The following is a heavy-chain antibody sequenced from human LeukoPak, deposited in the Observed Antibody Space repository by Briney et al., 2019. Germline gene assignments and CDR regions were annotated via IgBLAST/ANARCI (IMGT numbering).Heavy chain of an antibody. D-gene: IGHD3-10*01. CDR3: ARPYYGSGLDY. CDR1: GFTFSSYA. CDR2: ISGSGGST. Sequence: GGSLRLSCAASGFTFSSYAMSWVRQAPGKGLEWGSAISGSGGSTYYADSVKGRFTISRDNSKNTLYLQMNSLRAEDTAVYCCARPYYGSGLDYWGQGTLVTVSS. V-gene: IGHV3-23*01. J-gene: IGHJ4*02.